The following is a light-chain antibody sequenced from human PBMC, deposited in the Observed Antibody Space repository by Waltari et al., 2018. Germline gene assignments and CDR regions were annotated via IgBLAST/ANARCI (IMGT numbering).Light chain of an antibody. J-gene: IGKJ4*01. Sequence: IVVTQSPAALSLSPGERATLSCRASQTISTYLAWYQQKPGQAPRLLIYDASKRAPAIPVRFSGSGYGTDFTLTINSLEPEDFAVYYCQQRFTWHPFTFGGGTKIEIK. CDR2: DAS. CDR1: QTISTY. CDR3: QQRFTWHPFT. V-gene: IGKV3-11*01.